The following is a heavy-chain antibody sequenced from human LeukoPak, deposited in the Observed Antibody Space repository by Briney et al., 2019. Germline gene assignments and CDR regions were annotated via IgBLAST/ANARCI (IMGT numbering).Heavy chain of an antibody. V-gene: IGHV3-23*01. D-gene: IGHD3-3*01. CDR3: AKDLGGPSITIFGVVISPGAFDI. CDR2: ISGSGGST. J-gene: IGHJ3*02. CDR1: GFTFSSYA. Sequence: GGSLRLSCAASGFTFSSYAMSWVRQAPGKGLEWVSAISGSGGSTYYADSVKGRFTISRDNSKNTLYLQMNSLRAEDTAVYYCAKDLGGPSITIFGVVISPGAFDIWGQGTMVTVSS.